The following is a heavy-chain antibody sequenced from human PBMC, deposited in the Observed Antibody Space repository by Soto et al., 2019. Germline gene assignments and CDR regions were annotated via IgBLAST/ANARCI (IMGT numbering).Heavy chain of an antibody. Sequence: ASVKVSCKASGYTFTGYYMHWVRQAPGQGLEWMGWINPNSGGTNYAQKFQGWVTMTRDTSISTAYMELSRLRSDDTAVYYCARGGQRVLRYFDWLLTKIADFDYWGQGTLVPSPQ. J-gene: IGHJ4*02. V-gene: IGHV1-2*04. CDR1: GYTFTGYY. D-gene: IGHD3-9*01. CDR3: ARGGQRVLRYFDWLLTKIADFDY. CDR2: INPNSGGT.